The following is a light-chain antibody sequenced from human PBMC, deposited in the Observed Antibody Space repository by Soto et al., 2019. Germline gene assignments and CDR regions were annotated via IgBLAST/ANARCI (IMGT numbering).Light chain of an antibody. V-gene: IGKV3-15*01. Sequence: IVMTQSPATLSVSPLERFTLSCRSSQSITTNLAWYQRKPGQAPRLLINGASTRATGVPARFSGSGSGTQFTLTISSLQSEDFAVYYCHQYNNWPPWTFGQGTKVDIK. CDR1: QSITTN. J-gene: IGKJ1*01. CDR2: GAS. CDR3: HQYNNWPPWT.